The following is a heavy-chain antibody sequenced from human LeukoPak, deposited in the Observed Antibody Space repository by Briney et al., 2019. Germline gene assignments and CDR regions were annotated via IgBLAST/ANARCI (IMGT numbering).Heavy chain of an antibody. Sequence: GGSLRLSCAASGFAFSNAWMSWVRQAPGRGLEWVGHIKSKTDGGTTDYAAPVKGRFTISRDDSKNTLYLQMNSLKTEDTAVYYCTVWELLPTHWGQGTLVTVSS. V-gene: IGHV3-15*01. CDR1: GFAFSNAW. CDR3: TVWELLPTH. D-gene: IGHD1-26*01. J-gene: IGHJ4*02. CDR2: IKSKTDGGTT.